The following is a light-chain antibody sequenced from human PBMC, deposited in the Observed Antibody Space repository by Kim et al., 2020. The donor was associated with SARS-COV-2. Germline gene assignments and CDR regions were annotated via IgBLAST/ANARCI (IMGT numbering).Light chain of an antibody. V-gene: IGLV3-21*04. J-gene: IGLJ3*02. CDR3: QVWYSRSDHWV. Sequence: SYELTQPPSVSVAPGKTARITCGGNNIGSKSVHWYQQKPGQAPVQVIYYNSDRPSGIPERFSGSNSGNTATLTISRVEAGDEADYYCQVWYSRSDHWVFG. CDR2: YNS. CDR1: NIGSKS.